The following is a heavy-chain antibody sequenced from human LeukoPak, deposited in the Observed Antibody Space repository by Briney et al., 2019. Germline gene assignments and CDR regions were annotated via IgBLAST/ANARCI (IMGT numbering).Heavy chain of an antibody. CDR3: ASLGGGYSSSWPDY. J-gene: IGHJ4*02. CDR2: IYSGGNT. CDR1: GFTVSSNY. D-gene: IGHD6-13*01. V-gene: IGHV3-66*01. Sequence: GGSLRLSCAASGFTVSSNYMSWVRQAPGKGLEWVSVIYSGGNTYYADSVKGRFTISRDNSKNTLYLQMNSLRAEDTAVYYCASLGGGYSSSWPDYWGQGTLVTVSS.